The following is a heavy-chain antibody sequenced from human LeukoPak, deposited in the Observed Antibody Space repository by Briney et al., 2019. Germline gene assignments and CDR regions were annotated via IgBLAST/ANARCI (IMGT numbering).Heavy chain of an antibody. J-gene: IGHJ4*02. CDR3: ASVIVVVPAAARFDTEYYFDY. D-gene: IGHD2-2*01. CDR2: IIPIFGTA. CDR1: GGTFSSYA. V-gene: IGHV1-69*05. Sequence: SVKVSRKASGGTFSSYAISWVRQAPGQGLEWMGGIIPIFGTANYAQKFQGRVTITTDESTSTAYMELSSLRSEDTAVYYCASVIVVVPAAARFDTEYYFDYWGQGTLVTVSS.